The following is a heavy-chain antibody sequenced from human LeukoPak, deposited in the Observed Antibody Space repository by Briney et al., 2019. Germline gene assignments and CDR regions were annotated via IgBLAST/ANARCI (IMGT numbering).Heavy chain of an antibody. Sequence: SETLSLTCTVSGGYIKSSPYYWGWIRQPPGKGLEWIGSSYYTGSTYYNPSLKSRVTISVDPSKNQFPLRLSSVTATDTAVYYCATHSSVYGSGSYLHCWGQGTLVTVSS. J-gene: IGHJ4*02. CDR3: ATHSSVYGSGSYLHC. CDR2: SYYTGST. D-gene: IGHD3-10*01. CDR1: GGYIKSSPYY. V-gene: IGHV4-39*01.